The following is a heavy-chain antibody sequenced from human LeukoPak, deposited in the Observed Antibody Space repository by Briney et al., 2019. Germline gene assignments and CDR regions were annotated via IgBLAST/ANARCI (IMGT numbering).Heavy chain of an antibody. Sequence: GGSLRLSCAASGFTFSDYYMSWIRQAPGKGLEWVSYISSSGSTKYYADSVKGRFTISRDNSKNTLYLQMNSLRAEDTAVYYCARSPRGYSFYFDYWGQGTLVTVSS. CDR1: GFTFSDYY. V-gene: IGHV3-11*04. CDR2: ISSSGSTK. D-gene: IGHD3-22*01. CDR3: ARSPRGYSFYFDY. J-gene: IGHJ4*02.